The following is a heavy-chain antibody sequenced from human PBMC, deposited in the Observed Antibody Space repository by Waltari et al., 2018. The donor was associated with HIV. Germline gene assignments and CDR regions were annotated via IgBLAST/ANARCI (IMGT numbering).Heavy chain of an antibody. D-gene: IGHD4-17*01. CDR3: ASDADYGDYGRYFDY. V-gene: IGHV4-39*07. J-gene: IGHJ4*02. CDR2: IYYSGST. Sequence: QLQLQESGPGLVKPSETLSLTCTVSGGSISSSSYYWGWIRQPPGKGREWIGSIYYSGSTNYNPSLKILGTISVDTSKNQFSLNLSSVTAADTAVYYCASDADYGDYGRYFDYWGQGTLVTVSS. CDR1: GGSISSSSYY.